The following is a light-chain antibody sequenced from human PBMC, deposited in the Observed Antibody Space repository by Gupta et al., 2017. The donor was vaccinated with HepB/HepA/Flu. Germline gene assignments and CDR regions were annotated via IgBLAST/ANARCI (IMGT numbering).Light chain of an antibody. CDR1: SSNIGSNT. J-gene: IGLJ3*02. CDR3: AAWDDSLNGPV. CDR2: GNH. Sequence: QSVLTQPPSASATPGQRVTISCSGSSSNIGSNTVNWYQQLPGTAPRRLIYGNHQRPPGVPDRFSGSRSGTSASLAISGLQSEDEADYYCAAWDDSLNGPVFGGGTKVTVL. V-gene: IGLV1-44*01.